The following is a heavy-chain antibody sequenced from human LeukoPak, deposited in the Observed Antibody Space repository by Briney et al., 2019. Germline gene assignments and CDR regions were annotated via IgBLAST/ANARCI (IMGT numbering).Heavy chain of an antibody. CDR2: INWNGGST. D-gene: IGHD6-13*01. J-gene: IGHJ4*02. Sequence: TGGSLRLSCAASGFTFDDYGMSWVRQAPGKGLEWVSGINWNGGSTGYADSVKGRFTISRDNAKNSLYLQLNSLRAEDAAVYYCARDHWGGYSSSWYDGGYWGQGTLVTVSS. CDR3: ARDHWGGYSSSWYDGGY. CDR1: GFTFDDYG. V-gene: IGHV3-20*04.